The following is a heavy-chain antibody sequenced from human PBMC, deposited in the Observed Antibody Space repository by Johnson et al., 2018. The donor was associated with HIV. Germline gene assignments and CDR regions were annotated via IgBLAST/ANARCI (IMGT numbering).Heavy chain of an antibody. CDR3: AKDPTTYYYDSSGYRTGGDAFDI. J-gene: IGHJ3*02. D-gene: IGHD3-22*01. V-gene: IGHV3-23*04. CDR2: ISGSGGST. CDR1: GFTFSSYA. Sequence: MLLVESGGGLVQPGGSLRLSCAASGFTFSSYAMSWVRQAPGKGLEWVSAISGSGGSTYYADSVKGRFTISRDNSKNTLYLQMNSLRAEDTAVYYCAKDPTTYYYDSSGYRTGGDAFDIWGQGTMVTVSS.